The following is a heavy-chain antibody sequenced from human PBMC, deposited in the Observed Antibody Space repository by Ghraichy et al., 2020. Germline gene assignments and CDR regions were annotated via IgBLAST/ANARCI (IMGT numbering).Heavy chain of an antibody. CDR3: AKELTLGEWLSPGDAFDI. CDR1: GFTFSSYA. V-gene: IGHV3-23*01. CDR2: ISGSGGST. Sequence: GESLRLSCAASGFTFSSYAMSWVRQAPGKGLEWVSAISGSGGSTYYADSVKGRFTISRDNSKNTLYLQMNSLRAEDTAVYYCAKELTLGEWLSPGDAFDIWGQGTMVTVSS. D-gene: IGHD3-3*01. J-gene: IGHJ3*02.